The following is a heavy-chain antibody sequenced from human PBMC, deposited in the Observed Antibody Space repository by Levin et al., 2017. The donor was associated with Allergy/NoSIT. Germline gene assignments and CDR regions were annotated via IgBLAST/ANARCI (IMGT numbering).Heavy chain of an antibody. Sequence: GESLKISCAASGFTFSSYAMSWVRQAPGKGLEWVSAISGSGGSTYYADSVKGRFTISRDNSKNTLYLQMNSLRAEDTAVYYCAKDNQVADILTGYWYHYYYGMDVWGQGTTVTVSS. CDR2: ISGSGGST. CDR1: GFTFSSYA. CDR3: AKDNQVADILTGYWYHYYYGMDV. D-gene: IGHD3-9*01. V-gene: IGHV3-23*01. J-gene: IGHJ6*02.